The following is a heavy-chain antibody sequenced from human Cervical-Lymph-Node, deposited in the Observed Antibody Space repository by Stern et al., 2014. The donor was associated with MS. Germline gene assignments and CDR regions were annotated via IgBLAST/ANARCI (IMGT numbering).Heavy chain of an antibody. J-gene: IGHJ4*02. CDR3: ARDYSALDS. CDR1: GGTFGNYG. Sequence: MQLVESGAEMKKPGSSLKVSCKASGGTFGNYGITWVRQAPGQGLEWMGGIIPILAAANYAQQFQGRVTMTAAKSTSTAYMELSSLTSEDTAIYYCARDYSALDSWGQGTLVTVSS. D-gene: IGHD2-15*01. CDR2: IIPILAAA. V-gene: IGHV1-69*06.